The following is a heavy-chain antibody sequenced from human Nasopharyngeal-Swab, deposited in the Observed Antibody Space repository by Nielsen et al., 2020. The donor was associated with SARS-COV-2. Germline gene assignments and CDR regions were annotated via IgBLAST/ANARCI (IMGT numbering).Heavy chain of an antibody. CDR2: IYYSGST. CDR3: ARGGGEGREDNEDAGEI. D-gene: IGHD3-16*01. Sequence: WIRQPPGKGLEWIGYIYYSGSTNYNPSLKSRVTISVDTSKNQFSLKLSSVTAADTAVYYCARGGGEGREDNEDAGEIWGQGKIGTVSS. J-gene: IGHJ3*02. V-gene: IGHV4-59*01.